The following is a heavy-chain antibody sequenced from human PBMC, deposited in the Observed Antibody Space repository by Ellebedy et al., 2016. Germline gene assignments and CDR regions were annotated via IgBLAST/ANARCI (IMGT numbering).Heavy chain of an antibody. V-gene: IGHV3-23*01. J-gene: IGHJ4*02. CDR2: ISDSGGTT. CDR3: ATHRKTTVTDLDY. D-gene: IGHD4-17*01. CDR1: GFTFSSYG. Sequence: GESLKISCAASGFTFSSYGMHWVRQAPGKGLECVSSISDSGGTTYYADSVKGRFTISRDNSKNTLFLQMSSLRAEDTATYYCATHRKTTVTDLDYWGQGTLVTVSS.